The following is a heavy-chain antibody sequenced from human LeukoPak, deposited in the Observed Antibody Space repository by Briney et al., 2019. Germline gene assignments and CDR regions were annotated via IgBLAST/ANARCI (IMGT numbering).Heavy chain of an antibody. V-gene: IGHV4-59*01. Sequence: SETLSLTCTVSGGSISSYYWSWIRQPLGKGLEWIGYIYYSGGTNYNPSLKSRVTISVDTSKNQFSLKLSSVTAADTAVYYCARGDDFWSGFPDYWGQGTLVTVSS. J-gene: IGHJ4*02. CDR3: ARGDDFWSGFPDY. CDR1: GGSISSYY. CDR2: IYYSGGT. D-gene: IGHD3-3*01.